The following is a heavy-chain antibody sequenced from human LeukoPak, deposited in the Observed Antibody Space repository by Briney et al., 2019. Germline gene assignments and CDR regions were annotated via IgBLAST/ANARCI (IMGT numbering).Heavy chain of an antibody. J-gene: IGHJ4*02. CDR3: ARETEYSRPYYFDY. Sequence: GGSLRLSCAASGFTFSSYGMHWVRQAPGKGLEWVAVIWYDGSNKYYADSVKGRFTISRDNSKNTLYLQMNSLRAEDTAVYYCARETEYSRPYYFDYWGQGTLVTVSS. V-gene: IGHV3-33*01. CDR1: GFTFSSYG. D-gene: IGHD6-6*01. CDR2: IWYDGSNK.